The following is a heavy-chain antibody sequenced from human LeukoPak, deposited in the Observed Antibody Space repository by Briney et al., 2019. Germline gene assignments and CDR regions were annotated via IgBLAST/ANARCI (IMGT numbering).Heavy chain of an antibody. CDR2: ISWNSGSI. CDR1: GFTFSSYA. Sequence: PGGSLRLSCAASGFTFSSYAMHWVRQAPGKGLEWVSGISWNSGSIGYADSVKGRFTISRDNAKNSLYLQMNSLRAEDTALYYCAKVPGYSSSSGWYFDLWGRGTLVTVSS. J-gene: IGHJ2*01. V-gene: IGHV3-9*01. D-gene: IGHD6-13*01. CDR3: AKVPGYSSSSGWYFDL.